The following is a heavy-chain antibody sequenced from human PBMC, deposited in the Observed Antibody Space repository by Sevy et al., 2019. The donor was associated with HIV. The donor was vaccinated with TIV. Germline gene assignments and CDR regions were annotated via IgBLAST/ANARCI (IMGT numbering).Heavy chain of an antibody. CDR2: ISYDEAHK. CDR1: GFTFRTSG. CDR3: AKDYSAGITMVWGAYRARGDYFDY. Sequence: GGSLRLSCVTSGFTFRTSGMHWVRQSPGKGLEWVAVISYDEAHKNYADSVKGRFSISKDNSKNTLYLQMSSLRTEDTAVYYCAKDYSAGITMVWGAYRARGDYFDYWGQGTQVTVSS. V-gene: IGHV3-30*18. J-gene: IGHJ4*02. D-gene: IGHD3-10*01.